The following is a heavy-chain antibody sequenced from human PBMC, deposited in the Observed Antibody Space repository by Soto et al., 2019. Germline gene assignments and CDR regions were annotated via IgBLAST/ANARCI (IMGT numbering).Heavy chain of an antibody. CDR2: IKHDASEK. CDR3: ARAFSSPNWFDP. Sequence: GGPLRLSCAASGFTFSTYWMNWVRQAPGKGLEWVANIKHDASEKYYMDSVKGRFTISRDNAENSLYLQMNSLRAEDTAVYYCARAFSSPNWFDPWGQGTLVTVSS. J-gene: IGHJ5*02. D-gene: IGHD6-13*01. CDR1: GFTFSTYW. V-gene: IGHV3-7*03.